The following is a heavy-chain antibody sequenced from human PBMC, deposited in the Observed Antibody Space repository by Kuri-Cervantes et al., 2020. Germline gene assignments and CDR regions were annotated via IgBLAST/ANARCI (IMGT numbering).Heavy chain of an antibody. D-gene: IGHD3-10*01. V-gene: IGHV3-21*01. CDR3: ARDRGGGMDV. CDR1: GFTFSSYW. CDR2: ISSSSSYI. J-gene: IGHJ6*02. Sequence: GGSLRLSCAASGFTFSSYWMSWVRQAPGKGLEWVSSISSSSSYIYYADSVKGRFTISRDNSKNTLYLQMNSLRAEDTAVYYCARDRGGGMDVWGQGTTVTVSS.